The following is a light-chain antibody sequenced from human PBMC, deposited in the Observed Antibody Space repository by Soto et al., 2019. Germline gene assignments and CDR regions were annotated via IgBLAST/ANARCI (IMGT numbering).Light chain of an antibody. Sequence: EIVLTQSPGTLSLSPGERATLSCRASQSVSSSYLAWYQQKPGQAPRLLIYGASSRATVIPYRFSGSGSGTDLTLTISRLEPEDFAVYYCQQYGSSPLTFGVGTKVEIK. V-gene: IGKV3-20*01. CDR1: QSVSSSY. CDR2: GAS. J-gene: IGKJ4*01. CDR3: QQYGSSPLT.